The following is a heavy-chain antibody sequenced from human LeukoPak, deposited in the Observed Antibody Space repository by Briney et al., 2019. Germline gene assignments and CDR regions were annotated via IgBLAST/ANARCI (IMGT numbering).Heavy chain of an antibody. J-gene: IGHJ4*02. CDR1: GFTFSSSS. Sequence: GGSLRLSCAASGFTFSSSSMHWVRQAPGKGLEWVSSISTSSSYIYYADSVKGRFTISRDNAKNSLSLQMNSLRAEDTAVYYCVREESESYPFDSWGQGTLVIVSS. D-gene: IGHD1-26*01. CDR2: ISTSSSYI. V-gene: IGHV3-21*01. CDR3: VREESESYPFDS.